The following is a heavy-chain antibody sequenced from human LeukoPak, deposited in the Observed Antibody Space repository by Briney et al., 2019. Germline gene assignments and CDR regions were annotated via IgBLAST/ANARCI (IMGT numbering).Heavy chain of an antibody. V-gene: IGHV1-8*01. CDR2: MNPNSGNT. CDR1: GYTFTSYD. Sequence: GASVKVSCTASGYTFTSYDINWVRQATGQGLEWMGWMNPNSGNTGYAQKFQGRVTMTRNTSISTAYMELSSLRSEDTAVYYCARGGRWLQLNWFDPWGQGTLVTVSS. J-gene: IGHJ5*02. CDR3: ARGGRWLQLNWFDP. D-gene: IGHD5-24*01.